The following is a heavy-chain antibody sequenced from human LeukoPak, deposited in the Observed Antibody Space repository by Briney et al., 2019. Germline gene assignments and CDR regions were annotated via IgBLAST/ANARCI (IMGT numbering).Heavy chain of an antibody. J-gene: IGHJ2*01. Sequence: SETLSLTCTVSGGAISSYHWSWIRQPPGKGLEWIGSIYYSGSTYYNPSLKSRVTISVDTSKNQFSLKLSSVTAADTAVYYCARFLGELSFWYFDLWGRGTLVTVSS. D-gene: IGHD3-16*02. CDR2: IYYSGST. CDR1: GGAISSYH. V-gene: IGHV4-39*07. CDR3: ARFLGELSFWYFDL.